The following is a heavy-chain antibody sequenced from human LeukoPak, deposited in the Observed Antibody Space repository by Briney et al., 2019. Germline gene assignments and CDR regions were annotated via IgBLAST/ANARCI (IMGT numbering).Heavy chain of an antibody. D-gene: IGHD2-2*03. CDR2: INPNSGGT. V-gene: IGHV1-2*02. J-gene: IGHJ6*03. CDR3: ARDGGYCSSTSCYNYMDV. CDR1: GYTFTGYY. Sequence: ASVKVSCKASGYTFTGYYMHRVRQAPGQGLEWMGWINPNSGGTNYAQKFQGRVTMTRDTSISTAYMELSRLRSDDTAVYYCARDGGYCSSTSCYNYMDVWGKGTTVTVSS.